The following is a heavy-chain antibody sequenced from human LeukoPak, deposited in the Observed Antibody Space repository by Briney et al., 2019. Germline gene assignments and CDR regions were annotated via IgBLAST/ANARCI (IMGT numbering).Heavy chain of an antibody. V-gene: IGHV1-69*05. Sequence: SSVPVSCKASRGSFSRYAISWLRQAPGQGLEWMGGIIPIFGTANYAQKFQGRVTITTDESTSTAYMELSSLRSEDTAVYYCARETLVGARLYDYWSQGTLVTVYS. CDR1: RGSFSRYA. CDR3: ARETLVGARLYDY. J-gene: IGHJ4*02. D-gene: IGHD1-26*01. CDR2: IIPIFGTA.